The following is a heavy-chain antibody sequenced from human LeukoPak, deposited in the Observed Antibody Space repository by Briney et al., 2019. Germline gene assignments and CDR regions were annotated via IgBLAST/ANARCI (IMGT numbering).Heavy chain of an antibody. CDR3: ARDYKYAFDN. J-gene: IGHJ4*02. CDR1: GFTFSDYS. Sequence: GESLRLSCAASGFTFSDYSMNWVRQVPGKGLEWISYIGIDSGNTDYADSVKGRFTISGDKAKNSLYLQMNSLRVEDTAVYYCARDYKYAFDNWGKGTLVTVSS. CDR2: IGIDSGNT. V-gene: IGHV3-48*01. D-gene: IGHD5-24*01.